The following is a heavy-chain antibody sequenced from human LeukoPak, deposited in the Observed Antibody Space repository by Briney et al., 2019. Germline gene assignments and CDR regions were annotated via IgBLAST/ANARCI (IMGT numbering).Heavy chain of an antibody. V-gene: IGHV3-30*18. CDR2: ISYDGSNK. CDR3: AKDSTEHGLHY. J-gene: IGHJ4*02. CDR1: GFTFSSNG. Sequence: PGRSLRFSCAASGFTFSSNGMHWVRQAPGKGLEWVAVISYDGSNKYYADSVKGRFTISRDNSKNTLYLQMNSLRAEDTAVYYCAKDSTEHGLHYWGQGTLVTASS. D-gene: IGHD1/OR15-1a*01.